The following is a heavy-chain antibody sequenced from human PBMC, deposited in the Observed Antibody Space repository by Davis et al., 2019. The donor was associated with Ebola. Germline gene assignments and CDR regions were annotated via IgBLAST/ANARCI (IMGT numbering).Heavy chain of an antibody. CDR2: ISYDGSNK. V-gene: IGHV3-30*18. CDR1: GFTFGSYG. Sequence: PGGSLRLSCAASGFTFGSYGMHWVRQAPGKGLEWVAVISYDGSNKYYADSVKGRFTISRDNSKNTLYLQMNSLRAEDTAVYYCAKEHSNYRSYYYGMDVWGQGTTVTVSS. CDR3: AKEHSNYRSYYYGMDV. D-gene: IGHD4-11*01. J-gene: IGHJ6*02.